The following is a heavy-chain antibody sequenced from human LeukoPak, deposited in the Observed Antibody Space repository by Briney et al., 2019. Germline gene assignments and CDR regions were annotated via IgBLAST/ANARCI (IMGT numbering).Heavy chain of an antibody. CDR2: ISSSSRTI. V-gene: IGHV3-48*04. CDR1: GFTFSSYS. J-gene: IGHJ4*02. CDR3: ARIPSSYCSSTSCYSY. D-gene: IGHD2-2*01. Sequence: GGSLRLSCAASGFTFSSYSMNWVRQAPGKGLEWVSYISSSSRTIYYADSVKGRFTISRDNAKNSLYLQMNSLRAEDTAVYYCARIPSSYCSSTSCYSYWGQGTLVTVSS.